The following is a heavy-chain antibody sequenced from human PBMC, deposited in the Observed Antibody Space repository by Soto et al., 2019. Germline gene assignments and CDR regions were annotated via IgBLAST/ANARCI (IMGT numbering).Heavy chain of an antibody. D-gene: IGHD6-19*01. CDR2: ISSSSSFI. CDR1: VFTFGGYS. Sequence: RGGSLRLCSAASVFTFGGYSRNWFRQAAGKGLEWVSYISSSSSFIYYADSVKGRFTISRDNAKNSLYLQMNSLRAEDTAVYYCAREWGYSSGWPPCDYWGQGTLVTVSS. J-gene: IGHJ4*02. V-gene: IGHV3-21*01. CDR3: AREWGYSSGWPPCDY.